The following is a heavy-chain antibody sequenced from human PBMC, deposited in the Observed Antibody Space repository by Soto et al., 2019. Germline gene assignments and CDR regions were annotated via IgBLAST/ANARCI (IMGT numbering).Heavy chain of an antibody. CDR2: IWYDGSNK. D-gene: IGHD2-2*01. CDR1: GFTFSSYG. Sequence: QVQLVESGGGVVQPGRSLRLSCAASGFTFSSYGMHWVRQAPGKGLEWVAVIWYDGSNKYYADSVKGRFTISRDNSKNTLYLHMNGLRAEATAVYYCGRDPNFGGVVPAAIGWLDPWGQGTRVTVSS. V-gene: IGHV3-33*01. CDR3: GRDPNFGGVVPAAIGWLDP. J-gene: IGHJ5*02.